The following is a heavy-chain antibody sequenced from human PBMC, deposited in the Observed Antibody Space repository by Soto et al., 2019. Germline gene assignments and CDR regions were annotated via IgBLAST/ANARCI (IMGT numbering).Heavy chain of an antibody. J-gene: IGHJ4*01. D-gene: IGHD1-26*01. CDR1: GDSVSSNSAG. Sequence: PSQTLSLTCAITGDSVSSNSAGWSWVRQSPSRGLEWLGRTYYRSKWYYEYAVSVRGRITINPDTSKNQYSLQLDSVTPEDTAVYFCARGEQYSGRIFDYWGQGTLVTVSS. CDR3: ARGEQYSGRIFDY. V-gene: IGHV6-1*01. CDR2: TYYRSKWYY.